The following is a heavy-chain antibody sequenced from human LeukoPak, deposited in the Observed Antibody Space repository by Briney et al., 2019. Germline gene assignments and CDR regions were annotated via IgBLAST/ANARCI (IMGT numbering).Heavy chain of an antibody. J-gene: IGHJ4*02. Sequence: GGSLRLSCAASGFTFSSYSMNWVRQAPGKGLEWVSSISSSSSYIYYADSVKGRFTISRDNAKNSLYLQMNSLRAEDTAVYYCARVSVVITTGDYWGQGTLVTVSS. CDR1: GFTFSSYS. CDR3: ARVSVVITTGDY. V-gene: IGHV3-21*01. D-gene: IGHD3-22*01. CDR2: ISSSSSYI.